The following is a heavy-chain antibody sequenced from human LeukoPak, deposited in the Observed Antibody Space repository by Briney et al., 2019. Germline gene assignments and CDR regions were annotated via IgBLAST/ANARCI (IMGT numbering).Heavy chain of an antibody. D-gene: IGHD2-15*01. V-gene: IGHV1-2*02. CDR2: INPNSGGT. J-gene: IGHJ5*02. CDR3: AKEGGYCSSGTCYPWWFDP. CDR1: GYTFTGNY. Sequence: VASVKVSCKASGYTFTGNYVHWVRQAPGQGIEWMGWINPNSGGTNYAQKFQGRVTMTRDTSISTAYMELSRLRSDDTAVYYCAKEGGYCSSGTCYPWWFDPWGQGTLVTVSS.